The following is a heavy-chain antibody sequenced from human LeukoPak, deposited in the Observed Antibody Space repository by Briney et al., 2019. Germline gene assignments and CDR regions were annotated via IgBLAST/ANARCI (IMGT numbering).Heavy chain of an antibody. CDR1: GYSFTSYD. V-gene: IGHV1-8*01. CDR2: MNPNSGNT. Sequence: GASVRVSCKASGYSFTSYDINWVRQAPGQGLEWMGWMNPNSGNTGYAQKFQGRVTMTRNTSISTAYMELSSLRSEDTAVYYCARDLGNIAGGFDPWGQGTLVTVSS. D-gene: IGHD6-13*01. J-gene: IGHJ5*02. CDR3: ARDLGNIAGGFDP.